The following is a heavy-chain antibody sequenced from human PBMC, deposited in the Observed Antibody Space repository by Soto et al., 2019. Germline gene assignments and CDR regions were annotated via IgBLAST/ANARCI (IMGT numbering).Heavy chain of an antibody. CDR3: AKFYSHDSSGYPRWDYYYGMDV. J-gene: IGHJ6*02. V-gene: IGHV3-23*01. D-gene: IGHD3-22*01. CDR2: ISGSGGST. CDR1: GFTFSSYA. Sequence: GGSLRLSYAASGFTFSSYAMSWVRQSPGKGLEWVSAISGSGGSTYYADSVKGRFTISRDNSKNTLYLQMNSLRAEDTAVYYCAKFYSHDSSGYPRWDYYYGMDVWGQGTTVTVSS.